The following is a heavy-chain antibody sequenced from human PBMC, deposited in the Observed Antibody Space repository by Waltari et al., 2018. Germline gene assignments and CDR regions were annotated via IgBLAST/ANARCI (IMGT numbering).Heavy chain of an antibody. V-gene: IGHV4-39*07. J-gene: IGHJ4*02. CDR1: GGSISSSSYY. CDR3: AREAPDGEVPDY. D-gene: IGHD4-17*01. CDR2: IYYSGST. Sequence: QLQLQESGPGLVKPSETLSLTCTVPGGSISSSSYYWGWTRQPPGKGLGWIGSIYYSGSTYYNPSLKSRVTISVDTSKNQFSLKLSSVTAADTAVYYCAREAPDGEVPDYWGQGTLVTVSS.